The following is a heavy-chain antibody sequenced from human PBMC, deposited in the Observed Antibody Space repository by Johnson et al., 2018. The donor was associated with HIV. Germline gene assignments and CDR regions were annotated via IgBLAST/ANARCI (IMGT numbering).Heavy chain of an antibody. CDR3: AKSSSSFGAFDI. V-gene: IGHV3-66*01. CDR1: GFTVSTNS. J-gene: IGHJ3*02. Sequence: VQLVESGGGLVQPGGSLRLSCAASGFTVSTNSMSWVRQAPGKGLEWVSVIYSGDNTLYADSVKGRFIVSRDNSKNTLYVQMNSLRAEDTAVYYCAKSSSSFGAFDIWGQGTMVTVSS. CDR2: IYSGDNT. D-gene: IGHD6-6*01.